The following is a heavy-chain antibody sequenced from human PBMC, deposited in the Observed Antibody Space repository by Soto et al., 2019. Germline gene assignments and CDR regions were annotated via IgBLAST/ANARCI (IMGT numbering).Heavy chain of an antibody. CDR2: IWYDGSNK. CDR3: ARDCSGGSCYSF. V-gene: IGHV3-33*01. CDR1: GFTFSSYG. Sequence: GGSLRLSCAASGFTFSSYGMHWVRQAPGKGLEWVAVIWYDGSNKYYADSVKGRFTISRDNSKNTLYLQMNSLRAEDTAVYYWARDCSGGSCYSFWGQGTLVTVSS. J-gene: IGHJ4*02. D-gene: IGHD2-15*01.